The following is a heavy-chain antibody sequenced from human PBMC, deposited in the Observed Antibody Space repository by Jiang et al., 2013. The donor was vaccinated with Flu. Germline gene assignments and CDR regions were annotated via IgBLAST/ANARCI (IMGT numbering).Heavy chain of an antibody. CDR3: ARDYCSSTSCYTPLSSYGMDV. J-gene: IGHJ6*02. V-gene: IGHV4-61*02. CDR1: GGSISSGSYY. CDR2: VYTSGST. Sequence: VQLVESGPGLVKPSQTLSLTCTVSGGSISSGSYYWNWIRQPAGKRLQWIGRVYTSGSTNYNPSLRSRVTISVDTSKNQFSLKMSSVTVADTAVYYCARDYCSSTSCYTPLSSYGMDVWGQGTTVTVSS. D-gene: IGHD2-2*02.